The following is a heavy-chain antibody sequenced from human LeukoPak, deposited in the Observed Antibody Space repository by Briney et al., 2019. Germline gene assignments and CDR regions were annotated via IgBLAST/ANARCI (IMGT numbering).Heavy chain of an antibody. CDR2: IYYSGST. CDR1: GGSISSYY. CDR3: ARAEYYFDY. V-gene: IGHV4-59*01. J-gene: IGHJ4*02. Sequence: SETLSLTCTVSGGSISSYYWSWVRQPPGKGLEWIGSIYYSGSTSYNPSLKSRVTISVDTSKNQFSLKLSSVTAADTAVYYCARAEYYFDYWGQGTLVTVSS.